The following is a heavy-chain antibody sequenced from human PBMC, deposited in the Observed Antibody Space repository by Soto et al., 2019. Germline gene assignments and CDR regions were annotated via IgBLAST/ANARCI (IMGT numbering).Heavy chain of an antibody. CDR1: GGSFSGYY. Sequence: SETLSLTCAVYGGSFSGYYWSWIRQPPGKGLEWIGEINHSGSTNYNPSLKSRVTISVDTSKNQFSLKLSSVTAADTAVHYCERKKLEYCTNGVCPFDYGGQGTLVTVPS. D-gene: IGHD2-8*01. J-gene: IGHJ4*02. CDR2: INHSGST. V-gene: IGHV4-34*01. CDR3: ERKKLEYCTNGVCPFDY.